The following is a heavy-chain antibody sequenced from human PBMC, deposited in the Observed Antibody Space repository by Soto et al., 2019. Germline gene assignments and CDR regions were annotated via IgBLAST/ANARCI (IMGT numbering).Heavy chain of an antibody. Sequence: TLSLTRTVSGGSISTYSWSWIRQPPGKGLEWIGYISYSGSTNYNPSLKSRVTISVDTSKNQFSLKLGSVTAADTAVYYCARVGIGYSGYEAVWGPGTTVTVSS. J-gene: IGHJ6*02. CDR3: ARVGIGYSGYEAV. V-gene: IGHV4-59*01. CDR2: ISYSGST. CDR1: GGSISTYS. D-gene: IGHD5-12*01.